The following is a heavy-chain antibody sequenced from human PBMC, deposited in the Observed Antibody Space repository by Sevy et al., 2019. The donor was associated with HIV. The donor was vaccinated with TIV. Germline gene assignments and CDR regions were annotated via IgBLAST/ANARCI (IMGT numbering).Heavy chain of an antibody. CDR2: ISSTSDFK. V-gene: IGHV3-21*01. J-gene: IGHJ5*02. CDR3: AREVGYSSVCLDP. D-gene: IGHD6-25*01. Sequence: GGSLRLSCEASGFSFSSYRMNWVRQAPGKGLEWVSSISSTSDFKYYADSVQGRFTIARDNAEKSLYLQMSSLRAEDTAVYYCAREVGYSSVCLDPWGQGTLVTVSS. CDR1: GFSFSSYR.